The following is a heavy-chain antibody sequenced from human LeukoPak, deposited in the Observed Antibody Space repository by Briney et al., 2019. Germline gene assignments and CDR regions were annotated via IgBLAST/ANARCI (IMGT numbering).Heavy chain of an antibody. Sequence: SEALSLTRTDPGGSISSYFWSWIRQPAGKGLERIGRIYTSGSTNYSPALKRRVTRSVDTSKNQSSLKLSSVTAAYTAVYYCARDRPDTAMATFDYWGQGTLVTVSS. CDR3: ARDRPDTAMATFDY. CDR2: IYTSGST. J-gene: IGHJ4*02. D-gene: IGHD5-18*01. CDR1: GGSISSYF. V-gene: IGHV4-4*07.